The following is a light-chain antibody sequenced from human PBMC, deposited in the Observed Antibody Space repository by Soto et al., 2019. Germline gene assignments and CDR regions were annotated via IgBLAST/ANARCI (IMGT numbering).Light chain of an antibody. Sequence: EIVVKISPGTLSLSPGETATLACRASQSVRSNYLAWYQQKPGQAPRLLIYGASTRATGIPDKFSGSGSGTDFTLTISRLEPEDLAVYYCHQYHTSPLMFGQGTNVDIK. J-gene: IGKJ1*01. CDR1: QSVRSNY. CDR3: HQYHTSPLM. V-gene: IGKV3-20*01. CDR2: GAS.